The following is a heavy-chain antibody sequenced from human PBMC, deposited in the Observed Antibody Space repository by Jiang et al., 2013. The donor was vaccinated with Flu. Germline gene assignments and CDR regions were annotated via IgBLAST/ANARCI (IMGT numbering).Heavy chain of an antibody. Sequence: PGLVKPSETLSLTCTVSGGSISSYYWSWIRQPPGKGLEWIGYIYYSGSTNXNPSLKSRVTISVDTSKNQFSLKLSSVTAADTAVYYCARGGCSNPRWCVGADRHNWFDPWGQGTLVTVSS. J-gene: IGHJ5*02. CDR2: IYYSGST. D-gene: IGHD2-2*01. CDR1: GGSISSYY. V-gene: IGHV4-59*01. CDR3: ARGGCSNPRWCVGADRHNWFDP.